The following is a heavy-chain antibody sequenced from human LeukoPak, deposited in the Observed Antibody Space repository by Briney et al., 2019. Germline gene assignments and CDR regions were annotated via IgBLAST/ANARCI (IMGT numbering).Heavy chain of an antibody. D-gene: IGHD2-15*01. CDR3: AKQLGYCSDGSCYFPY. Sequence: PGGSLRLSCVASGCTFGKYWMSWVRKAPGKGLEWVSAISNNGGYTYYADSVQGRFTISRDNSKSTLCLQMNSLRAEDTAVYYCAKQLGYCSDGSCYFPYWGQGTLVTVSS. V-gene: IGHV3-23*01. CDR2: ISNNGGYT. CDR1: GCTFGKYW. J-gene: IGHJ4*02.